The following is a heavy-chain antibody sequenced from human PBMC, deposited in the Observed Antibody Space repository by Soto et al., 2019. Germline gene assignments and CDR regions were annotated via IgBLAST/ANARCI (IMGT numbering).Heavy chain of an antibody. V-gene: IGHV4-31*03. CDR1: GGYISSGGYC. J-gene: IGHJ4*02. CDR2: IYYSGST. D-gene: IGHD2-2*01. CDR3: ARSSTSANYFDY. Sequence: SETLSLTCTVSGGYISSGGYCWSWIRQHPGKGLEWIGYIYYSGSTYYNPSLKSRVTISVDTSKNQFSLKLSSVTAADTAVYYCARSSTSANYFDYWGQGTLVTVSS.